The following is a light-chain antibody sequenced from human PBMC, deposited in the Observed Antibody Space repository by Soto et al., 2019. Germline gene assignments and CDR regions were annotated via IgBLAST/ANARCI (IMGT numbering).Light chain of an antibody. V-gene: IGKV3-11*01. CDR2: DSS. CDR1: QSVGTY. J-gene: IGKJ4*01. Sequence: EIVMTQSPATLSLSPGERATLSCRASQSVGTYLAWYQQKPGQAPRLLIYDSSKRATDIPARISGSGSGTDFTLTISSLEPEDFAVYYCQQRSIWPPAFGGATKVEIK. CDR3: QQRSIWPPA.